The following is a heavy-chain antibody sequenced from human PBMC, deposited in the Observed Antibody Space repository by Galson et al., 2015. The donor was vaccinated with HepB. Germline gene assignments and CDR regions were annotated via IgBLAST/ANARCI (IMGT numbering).Heavy chain of an antibody. D-gene: IGHD6-19*01. J-gene: IGHJ5*02. Sequence: ETLSLTCTVSGGSISSSSYYWGWIRQPPGKGLEWIGSIYYSGSTYYNPSLKSRVTISVDTSKNQFSLKLSSVTAADTAVYYCARRGFSSGWYGRENWFDPWGQGTLVTVSS. CDR3: ARRGFSSGWYGRENWFDP. CDR1: GGSISSSSYY. V-gene: IGHV4-39*01. CDR2: IYYSGST.